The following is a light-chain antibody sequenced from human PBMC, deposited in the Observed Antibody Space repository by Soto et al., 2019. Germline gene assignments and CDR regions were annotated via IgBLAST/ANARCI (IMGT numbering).Light chain of an antibody. V-gene: IGKV3-15*01. Sequence: EIVMTQSPATLSVSPGERATLSCRASQSVSSNLAWYQQKPGQAPRLLIYGASTRATGIPARLSGSGSGTEFTLTISSLQSEDFAVYYCQQYNNWPLTFGPGTKVDNK. CDR2: GAS. CDR1: QSVSSN. J-gene: IGKJ3*01. CDR3: QQYNNWPLT.